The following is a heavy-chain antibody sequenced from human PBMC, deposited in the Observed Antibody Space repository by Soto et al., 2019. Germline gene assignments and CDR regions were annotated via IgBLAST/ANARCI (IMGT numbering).Heavy chain of an antibody. CDR3: ARVSGSYYYGMDV. CDR2: IYHSGSN. D-gene: IGHD1-26*01. V-gene: IGHV4-4*02. CDR1: GGSISSSNW. J-gene: IGHJ6*02. Sequence: QVQLQESGPGLVKPSGTLSLTCAVSGGSISSSNWWSWVRQPPGKGLEWIGEIYHSGSNNYNPSLKSRVTIPVDKAKTQFSLKVSAVTAADTAVYYCARVSGSYYYGMDVWGQGTTVTGSS.